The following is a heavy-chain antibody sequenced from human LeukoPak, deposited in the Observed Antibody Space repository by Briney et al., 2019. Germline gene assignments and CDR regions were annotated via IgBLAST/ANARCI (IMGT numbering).Heavy chain of an antibody. CDR2: VYYSGST. CDR3: ASDRSGLSFCF. CDR1: GGSISSSSYY. J-gene: IGHJ4*02. Sequence: SETLCLTCTVSGGSISSSSYYWGWIRQPPGKGLEWIGSVYYSGSTNYNSSLQSRITISVDTSKNQFSLKLTSVTAADTAVYYCASDRSGLSFCFWGQGTLVTVSS. D-gene: IGHD3-22*01. V-gene: IGHV4-39*01.